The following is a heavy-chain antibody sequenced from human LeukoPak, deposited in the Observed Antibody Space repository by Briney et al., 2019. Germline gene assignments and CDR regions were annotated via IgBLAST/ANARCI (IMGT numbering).Heavy chain of an antibody. D-gene: IGHD3-10*01. Sequence: GGSLRLSCAASGFTFSDHYMDWVSQAPGKGLEWVGRTRNKANSYTTEYAASVKGRFTISRDDSKNSLYLQMNSLKTEDTAVYYCARERITMVRGVLDYWGQGTLVTVSS. CDR2: TRNKANSYTT. V-gene: IGHV3-72*01. CDR3: ARERITMVRGVLDY. CDR1: GFTFSDHY. J-gene: IGHJ4*02.